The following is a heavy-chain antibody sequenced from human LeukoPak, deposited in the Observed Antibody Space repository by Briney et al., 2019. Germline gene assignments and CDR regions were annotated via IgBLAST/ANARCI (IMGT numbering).Heavy chain of an antibody. CDR3: AKSSSPKRPFDY. V-gene: IGHV3-66*02. J-gene: IGHJ4*02. CDR2: IYSGGST. CDR1: GFTVSSNY. Sequence: GGSLRRSCAASGFTVSSNYMSWVRQAPGKGLEWVSVIYSGGSTYYADSVKGRFTISRDNSKNTLYLQMNSLRAEDTAVYYCAKSSSPKRPFDYWGQGTLVTVSS. D-gene: IGHD6-6*01.